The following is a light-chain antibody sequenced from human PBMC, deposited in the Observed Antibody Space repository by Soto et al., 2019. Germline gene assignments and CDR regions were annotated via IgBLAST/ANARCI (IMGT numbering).Light chain of an antibody. CDR2: GAS. V-gene: IGKV3-20*01. CDR3: QQYGSSSWT. J-gene: IGKJ1*01. CDR1: QSISSSY. Sequence: EIVLTQSPGTLSLSPGKRATLSCRASQSISSSYLAWYQQRPGKAPRLLIYGASSRATGIPDRFSGSGSGTEFTLTISRLEPDDFAVYYCQQYGSSSWTFGQGTKVEIK.